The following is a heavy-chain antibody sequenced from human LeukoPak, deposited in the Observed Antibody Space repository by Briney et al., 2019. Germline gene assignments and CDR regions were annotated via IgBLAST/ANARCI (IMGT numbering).Heavy chain of an antibody. Sequence: SETLSLTCAVYGGSFSGYYWSWIRQPPGKGLEWIGEINHSGSTNYNPSLKSRVTISVDTSKNQFSLKLSSVTAADTAVYYCARGAVVVAATRYHFDYWGQGTLVTVSS. CDR3: ARGAVVVAATRYHFDY. D-gene: IGHD2-15*01. J-gene: IGHJ4*02. CDR1: GGSFSGYY. V-gene: IGHV4-34*01. CDR2: INHSGST.